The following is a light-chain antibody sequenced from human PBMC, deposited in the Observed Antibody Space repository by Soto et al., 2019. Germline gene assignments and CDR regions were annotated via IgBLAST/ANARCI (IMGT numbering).Light chain of an antibody. CDR2: LAS. V-gene: IGKV3-11*01. J-gene: IGKJ1*01. CDR3: HQRQSWPRT. CDR1: QAVNTR. Sequence: EIVLTQSPATLSSFPGDRVTLSCRASQAVNTRLAWYQHKPGQAPRLLIYLASNRAAGVPARFSGSGSGTDFTRTISDVEPEDFAVYYCHQRQSWPRTFGQGTTVDIK.